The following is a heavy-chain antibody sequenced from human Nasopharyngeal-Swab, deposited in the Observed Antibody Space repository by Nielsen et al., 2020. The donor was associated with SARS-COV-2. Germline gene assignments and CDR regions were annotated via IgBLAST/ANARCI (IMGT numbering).Heavy chain of an antibody. CDR2: TRNKANTFTT. Sequence: GGSLRLSCAAPGSTSSDHYMDWVRQAPGKGLEWVGRTRNKANTFTTEYAASVKGRFTVSRDDSQNSLYLQMNSLKTEDTAVYYCARVFYGSVNSRWHFDLWGRGTLVTVSS. J-gene: IGHJ2*01. D-gene: IGHD3-10*01. CDR3: ARVFYGSVNSRWHFDL. CDR1: GSTSSDHY. V-gene: IGHV3-72*01.